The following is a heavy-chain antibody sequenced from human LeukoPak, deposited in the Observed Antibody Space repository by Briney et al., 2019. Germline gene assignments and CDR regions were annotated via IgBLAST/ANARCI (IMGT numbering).Heavy chain of an antibody. CDR1: GFTFSSYA. CDR3: AKDTQRRFLEWLSGDY. Sequence: GGPLTLSCAASGFTFSSYAMRWVRHAPGEGLVWFSAINCSGGSTYYADSVKGRFTISRDISKNTLYLQMNGLRAEDTAVYYCAKDTQRRFLEWLSGDYWGQGTLVTVSS. V-gene: IGHV3-23*01. CDR2: INCSGGST. D-gene: IGHD3-3*01. J-gene: IGHJ4*02.